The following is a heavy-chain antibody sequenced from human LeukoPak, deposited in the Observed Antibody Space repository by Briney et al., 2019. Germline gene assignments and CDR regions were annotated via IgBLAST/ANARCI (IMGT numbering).Heavy chain of an antibody. V-gene: IGHV1-2*02. J-gene: IGHJ3*02. Sequence: ASVNVSCKASGYTFTGYYMHWVRQAPGQGLEWMGWINPNSGGTNYAQKFQGRVTMTRDTSISTAYMELSRLRSDDTAVYYCARVGYYDSSGYYPLDAFDIWGQGTMVTVSS. CDR3: ARVGYYDSSGYYPLDAFDI. CDR2: INPNSGGT. CDR1: GYTFTGYY. D-gene: IGHD3-22*01.